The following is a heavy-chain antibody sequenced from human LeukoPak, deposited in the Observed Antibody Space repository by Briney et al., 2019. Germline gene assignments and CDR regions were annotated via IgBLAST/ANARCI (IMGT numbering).Heavy chain of an antibody. J-gene: IGHJ4*02. CDR3: ARSGYDSSGYYSEGGFDY. D-gene: IGHD3-22*01. Sequence: GGSLRLSCAASGFTFSSYSMNWVRQAPGKGLEWVSAISGSGGSTYYADSVKGRFTISRDNSKNTLYLQMNSLRAEDTAVYYCARSGYDSSGYYSEGGFDYWGQGTLVTVSS. CDR2: ISGSGGST. CDR1: GFTFSSYS. V-gene: IGHV3-23*01.